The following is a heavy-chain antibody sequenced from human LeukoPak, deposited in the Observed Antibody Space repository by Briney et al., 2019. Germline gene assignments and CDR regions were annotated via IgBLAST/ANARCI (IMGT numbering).Heavy chain of an antibody. CDR2: IYYSGST. D-gene: IGHD1-26*01. J-gene: IGHJ4*02. Sequence: PSETLSLTCTVSGGSISSYYWSWIRQPPGKGLEWIGYIYYSGSTNYNPSLKSRVTISVDTSKNQFSLKLSSVTAADTAVYYCARSGSSFLFDYWGQGTLVTVSS. CDR3: ARSGSSFLFDY. CDR1: GGSISSYY. V-gene: IGHV4-59*01.